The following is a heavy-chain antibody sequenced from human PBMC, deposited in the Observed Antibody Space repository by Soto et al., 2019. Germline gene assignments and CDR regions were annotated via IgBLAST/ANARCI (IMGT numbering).Heavy chain of an antibody. V-gene: IGHV3-23*01. CDR1: GFTFSSYA. CDR3: PKAGDSSGNYYYYYQGMEG. Sequence: GVSLRLSCAASGFTFSSYAMSWVRQAPGKGLEWVSAISGSGGSTYYADSVRGRFTISSYNSKNTLYLQMNSPTAEAPAVYYCPKAGDSSGNYYYYYQGMEGWGRGTRV. J-gene: IGHJ6*01. CDR2: ISGSGGST. D-gene: IGHD3-22*01.